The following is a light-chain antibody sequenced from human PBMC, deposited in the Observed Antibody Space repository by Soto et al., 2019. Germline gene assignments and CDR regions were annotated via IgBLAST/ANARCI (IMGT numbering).Light chain of an antibody. CDR1: QSVGRDY. CDR3: QQYASSPIT. CDR2: DAS. Sequence: ENVLTQSPGTLSLSPGERATLSCRASQSVGRDYLAWFQQKPGQAPRLLIHDASRRATGIPDRFSGSGSGTDFTLTSNSLEPEDFAIYYCQQYASSPITFGQGSRVDMK. J-gene: IGKJ5*01. V-gene: IGKV3-20*01.